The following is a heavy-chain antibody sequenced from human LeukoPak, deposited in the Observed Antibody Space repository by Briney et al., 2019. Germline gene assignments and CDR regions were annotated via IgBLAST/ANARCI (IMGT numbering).Heavy chain of an antibody. V-gene: IGHV1-8*03. J-gene: IGHJ4*02. D-gene: IGHD5-24*01. CDR2: MNPNSGHT. Sequence: ASVKVSCKASGYTFTSYDINWVRHATGRGLEWMGWMNPNSGHTGYAQKFQGRVTITRNTSISTAYMELSSLRSEDTAVYYCERVVRRRWLQLRYWGQGTLVTVSS. CDR1: GYTFTSYD. CDR3: ERVVRRRWLQLRY.